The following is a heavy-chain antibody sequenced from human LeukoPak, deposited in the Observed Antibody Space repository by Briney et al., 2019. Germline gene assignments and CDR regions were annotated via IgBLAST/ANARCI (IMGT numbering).Heavy chain of an antibody. Sequence: GASVKVSCKASGYTFTNYGISWVRQAPGQGLEWMGWISAYNGNTNYAQKLQGRVTMTTDTSTSTAYMELRSLRSDDTAVYYCARDVLHELRYFDWLLSEYYYYGMDVWGQGTTVTVSS. CDR1: GYTFTNYG. CDR3: ARDVLHELRYFDWLLSEYYYYGMDV. J-gene: IGHJ6*02. D-gene: IGHD3-9*01. V-gene: IGHV1-18*01. CDR2: ISAYNGNT.